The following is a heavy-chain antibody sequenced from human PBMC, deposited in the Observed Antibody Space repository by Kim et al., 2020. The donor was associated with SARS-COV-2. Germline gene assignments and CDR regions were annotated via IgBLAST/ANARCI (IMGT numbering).Heavy chain of an antibody. J-gene: IGHJ5*02. CDR3: ARGTVLRYFDWGDSVNWFDP. CDR2: INPNSGGT. CDR1: GYTFTGYY. Sequence: ASVKVSCKASGYTFTGYYMHWVRQAPGQGLEWMGWINPNSGGTNYAQKFQGRVTMTRDTSISTAYMELSRLRSDDTAVYYCARGTVLRYFDWGDSVNWFDPWGQGTLVTVSS. D-gene: IGHD3-9*01. V-gene: IGHV1-2*02.